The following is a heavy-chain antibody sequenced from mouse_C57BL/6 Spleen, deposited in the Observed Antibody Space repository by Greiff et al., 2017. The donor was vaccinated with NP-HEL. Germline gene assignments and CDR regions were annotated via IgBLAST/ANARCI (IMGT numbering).Heavy chain of an antibody. V-gene: IGHV3-6*01. Sequence: EVHLVESGPGLVKPSQSLSLTCSVTGYSITSGYYWNWIRQFPGNKLEWMGYISYDGSNNYNPSLKNRISITRDTSKNQFFLKLNSVTTEDTATYYCAREGTGTGAYWGQGTLVTVSA. CDR3: AREGTGTGAY. D-gene: IGHD4-1*01. CDR2: ISYDGSN. CDR1: GYSITSGYY. J-gene: IGHJ3*01.